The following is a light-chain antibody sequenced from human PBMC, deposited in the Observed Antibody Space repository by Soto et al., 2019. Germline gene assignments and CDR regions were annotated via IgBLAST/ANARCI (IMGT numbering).Light chain of an antibody. CDR2: KAS. V-gene: IGKV1-5*03. CDR1: QSISVW. Sequence: THSPSTLSASVGDRVTITCRASQSISVWLAWYQQKAGKAPNLLIYKASRLESGVPSRFSGSGSGTDFTLTISSLQPEDVAAYYCQKYNSAPLTFGGGTKVDIK. J-gene: IGKJ4*01. CDR3: QKYNSAPLT.